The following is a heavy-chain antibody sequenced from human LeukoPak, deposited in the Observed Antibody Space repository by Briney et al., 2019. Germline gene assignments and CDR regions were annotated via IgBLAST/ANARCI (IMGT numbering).Heavy chain of an antibody. CDR2: IWFDGSNK. Sequence: GGSLRLSCAASGFTFSSHAIHWVRQAPGKGLEWVAVIWFDGSNKYYVDSVKGRFTISRDNSKNTVYLQMDSLRAEDTAVYYCARDRDPHVIGTTAIDYWGQGTLVTVSS. CDR1: GFTFSSHA. J-gene: IGHJ4*02. CDR3: ARDRDPHVIGTTAIDY. D-gene: IGHD1-1*01. V-gene: IGHV3-33*01.